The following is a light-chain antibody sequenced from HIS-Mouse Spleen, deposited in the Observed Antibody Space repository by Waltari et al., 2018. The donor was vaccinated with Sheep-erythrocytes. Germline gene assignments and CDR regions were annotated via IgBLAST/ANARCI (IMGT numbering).Light chain of an antibody. CDR1: NLGSKS. V-gene: IGLV3-21*03. CDR3: QVWDSSSDHNYV. Sequence: SYVLTQPPSVSVAPGKTARITCGGNNLGSKSVHWYQQKPGQAPGLVVYDDGDRPSGIPERFSGSNSGNTATLTISRVEAGDEADYYCQVWDSSSDHNYVFGTGTKVTVL. CDR2: DDG. J-gene: IGLJ1*01.